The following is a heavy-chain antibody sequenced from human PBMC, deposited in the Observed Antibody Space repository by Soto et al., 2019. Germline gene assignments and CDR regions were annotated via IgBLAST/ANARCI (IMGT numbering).Heavy chain of an antibody. CDR3: ARNSYYYDSSGYLWYFDY. D-gene: IGHD3-22*01. Sequence: KPSETLSLTCTVSGGSISSSSYYWGWIRQPPGKGLEWIGSIYYSGSTYYNPSLKSRVTISVDTSKNQFSLKLSSVTAADTAVYYCARNSYYYDSSGYLWYFDYWGQGTLVTVSS. J-gene: IGHJ4*02. CDR1: GGSISSSSYY. CDR2: IYYSGST. V-gene: IGHV4-39*01.